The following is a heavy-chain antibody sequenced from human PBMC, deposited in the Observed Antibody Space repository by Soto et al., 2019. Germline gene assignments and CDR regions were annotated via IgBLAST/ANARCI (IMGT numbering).Heavy chain of an antibody. CDR1: GYSFTSYW. V-gene: IGHV5-10-1*01. CDR3: ARQLIGYCSSTSCPNHYGMEV. D-gene: IGHD2-2*01. J-gene: IGHJ6*02. CDR2: IDPSDSYT. Sequence: PGESLKISCKGSGYSFTSYWISWVRQMPGQGLAWMGRIDPSDSYTNYSPSFQGHVTISADKSISTAYLQWSSLKASDTAVYYCARQLIGYCSSTSCPNHYGMEVWGQGTTVTVSS.